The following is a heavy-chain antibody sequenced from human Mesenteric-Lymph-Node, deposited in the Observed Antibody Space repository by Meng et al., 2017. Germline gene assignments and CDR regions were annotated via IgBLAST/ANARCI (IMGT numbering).Heavy chain of an antibody. CDR1: GGSISSVYW. J-gene: IGHJ2*01. Sequence: QGLRWGAGPVVRKPARSLSLTCAVPGGSISSVYWWTWVRQSPGKGLEWIGEIYHSGSTNYNPSLKSRVTISVDKSKNQFSLKLSSVTAADTAVYYCARVGWRQWSFDLWGRGTLVTVSS. V-gene: IGHV4-4*02. CDR3: ARVGWRQWSFDL. D-gene: IGHD5-18*01. CDR2: IYHSGST.